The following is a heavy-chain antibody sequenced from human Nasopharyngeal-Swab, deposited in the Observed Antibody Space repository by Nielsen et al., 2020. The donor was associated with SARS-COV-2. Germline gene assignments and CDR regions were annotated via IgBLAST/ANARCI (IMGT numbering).Heavy chain of an antibody. CDR3: ARLDSSSWYRYYFDY. Sequence: SETLSLTCAVYGGSFSGYYWSWIRQPPGKGLEWIGSIYYSGSTYYNPSLKSRVTISVDTSKNQFSLKLSSVTAADTAVYYCARLDSSSWYRYYFDYWGQGTLVTVSS. CDR1: GGSFSGYY. V-gene: IGHV4-34*01. D-gene: IGHD6-13*01. J-gene: IGHJ4*02. CDR2: IYYSGST.